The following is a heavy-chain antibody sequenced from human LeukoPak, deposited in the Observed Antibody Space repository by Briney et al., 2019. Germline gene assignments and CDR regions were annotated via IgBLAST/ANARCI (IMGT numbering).Heavy chain of an antibody. J-gene: IGHJ5*02. CDR3: ARGAYQLPMYNWFDP. CDR1: GYTLTELS. Sequence: ASVKVSCKVSGYTLTELSMHWVRQAPGKGLEWMGGFDPEDGETIYAQKFQGRVTMTEDTSTDTAYMELRSLRSDDTAVYYCARGAYQLPMYNWFDPWGQGTLVTVSS. D-gene: IGHD2-2*01. CDR2: FDPEDGET. V-gene: IGHV1-24*01.